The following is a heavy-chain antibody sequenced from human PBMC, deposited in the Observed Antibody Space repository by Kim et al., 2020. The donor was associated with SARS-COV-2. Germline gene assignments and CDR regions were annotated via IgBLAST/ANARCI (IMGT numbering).Heavy chain of an antibody. V-gene: IGHV3-53*01. J-gene: IGHJ6*02. CDR3: ARDPRRGYYYYGMDV. CDR2: IYSGGST. D-gene: IGHD3-10*01. Sequence: GGSLRLSCAASGFTVSSNYMSWVRQAPGKGLEWVSVIYSGGSTYYADSVKGRFTISRDNSKNTLYLQMNSLRAEDTAMYYCARDPRRGYYYYGMDVWGQGTTVTVSS. CDR1: GFTVSSNY.